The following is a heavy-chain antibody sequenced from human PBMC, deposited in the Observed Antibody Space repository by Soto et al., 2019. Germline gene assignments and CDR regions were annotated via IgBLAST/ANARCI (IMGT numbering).Heavy chain of an antibody. CDR1: GFTFSTYA. V-gene: IGHV3-23*01. CDR3: AKDGGLVVVPASILDFDY. D-gene: IGHD2-2*02. CDR2: ISGSGHNT. Sequence: VGSLRLSCAASGFTFSTYAMSWVRQAPGKGLEWVSSISGSGHNTYYADSVNGRFTISRDNSKNTLYLQINGLRAEDTAVYYCAKDGGLVVVPASILDFDYWGQGTLVTVSS. J-gene: IGHJ4*02.